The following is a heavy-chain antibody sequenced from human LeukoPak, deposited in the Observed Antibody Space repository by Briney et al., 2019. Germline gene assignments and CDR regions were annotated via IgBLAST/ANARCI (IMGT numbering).Heavy chain of an antibody. CDR3: AKDGPVATMSTFDY. CDR2: ISGSGDST. V-gene: IGHV3-23*01. CDR1: GFTFSSFA. D-gene: IGHD5-24*01. Sequence: GGSLRLSCAASGFTFSSFATTWVRQAPGKGLEWVSTISGSGDSTYYADSVKGRFTISRDNSKNTLYLQMNSLRAEDTAVYYCAKDGPVATMSTFDYWGQGTLVTVSS. J-gene: IGHJ4*02.